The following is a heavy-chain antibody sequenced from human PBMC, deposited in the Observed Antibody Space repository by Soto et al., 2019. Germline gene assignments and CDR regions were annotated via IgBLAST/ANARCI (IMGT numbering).Heavy chain of an antibody. CDR3: ARLLGTSTTYDY. CDR1: GFIFDDYA. Sequence: PGGSLRLSCAASGFIFDDYAMHWVRQAPGKGLEWVSGMSWSRESVGYADSVKGRSTISRDSAKNSLYLQMNSLRGDDTAVYYCARLLGTSTTYDYWGQGTLVTVSS. V-gene: IGHV3-9*01. J-gene: IGHJ4*02. CDR2: MSWSRESV. D-gene: IGHD2-15*01.